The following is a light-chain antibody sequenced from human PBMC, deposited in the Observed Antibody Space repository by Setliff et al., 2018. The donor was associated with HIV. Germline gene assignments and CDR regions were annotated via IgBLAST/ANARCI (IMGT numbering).Light chain of an antibody. Sequence: QAVVTQESSLTVSPGGTVTLTCGSSTGAVTSAHYPYWFQQKPGQTPRTLIYDTSNKHSWTPARFSGSLLGGKAALTLSGAQPEDEAEYYCLLSYGGAYVFGTGTKVTVL. V-gene: IGLV7-46*01. CDR3: LLSYGGAYV. CDR1: TGAVTSAHY. CDR2: DTS. J-gene: IGLJ1*01.